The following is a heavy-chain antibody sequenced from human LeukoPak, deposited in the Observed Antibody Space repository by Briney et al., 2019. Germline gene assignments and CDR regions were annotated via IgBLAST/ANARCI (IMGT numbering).Heavy chain of an antibody. D-gene: IGHD5-18*01. V-gene: IGHV4-39*01. CDR2: IYYSGST. Sequence: SETLSLTCTVSGGSISSSSYYWGWIRQPPGKGLEWIGSIYYSGSTYYDPSLKSRVTISVDTSKNQFSLKLSSVTAADTAVYYCASYGGYSYGQSYYFDYWGQGTLVTVSS. CDR3: ASYGGYSYGQSYYFDY. J-gene: IGHJ4*02. CDR1: GGSISSSSYY.